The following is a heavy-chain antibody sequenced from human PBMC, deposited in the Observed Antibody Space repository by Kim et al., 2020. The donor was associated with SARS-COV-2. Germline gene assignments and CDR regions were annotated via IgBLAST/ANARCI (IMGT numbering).Heavy chain of an antibody. CDR1: GFTVSSNY. CDR3: ARFSGPAAPFDY. V-gene: IGHV3-53*01. J-gene: IGHJ4*02. Sequence: GGSLRLSCAASGFTVSSNYMSWVRQAPGKGLEWVSVIYSGGSTYYADSVKGRFTISRDNSKNTLYLQMNSLRAEDTAVYYCARFSGPAAPFDYWGQGTLVTVSS. D-gene: IGHD2-2*01. CDR2: IYSGGST.